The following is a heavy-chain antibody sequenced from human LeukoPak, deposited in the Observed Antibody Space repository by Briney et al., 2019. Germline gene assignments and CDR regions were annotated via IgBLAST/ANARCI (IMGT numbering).Heavy chain of an antibody. CDR3: ARCEYDYVWGSFYNWFDP. CDR2: INHSGST. Sequence: PSETLSLTCAVDGGSFSGYYWSWIRQPPGKGLEWIGEINHSGSTNYNPSLKSRVTISVDTSKNQFSLKLSSVTAADTAVYYCARCEYDYVWGSFYNWFDPWGQGTLVTVSS. J-gene: IGHJ5*02. CDR1: GGSFSGYY. V-gene: IGHV4-34*01. D-gene: IGHD3-16*01.